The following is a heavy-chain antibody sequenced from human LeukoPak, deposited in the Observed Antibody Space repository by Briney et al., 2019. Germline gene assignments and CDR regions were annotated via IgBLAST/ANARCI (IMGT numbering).Heavy chain of an antibody. CDR3: AQGDSYYDFLLSV. CDR1: EFIFEDYA. J-gene: IGHJ3*01. Sequence: GGSLRLSCTVSEFIFEDYAMHWVRQVPGKGLEWVSSITSNSGYVAYADSVKGRFTISRDNSKNTLYLQMNSLRAEDTAVYYCAQGDSYYDFLLSVWGQGTMVTVSS. V-gene: IGHV3-9*01. CDR2: ITSNSGYV. D-gene: IGHD3-3*01.